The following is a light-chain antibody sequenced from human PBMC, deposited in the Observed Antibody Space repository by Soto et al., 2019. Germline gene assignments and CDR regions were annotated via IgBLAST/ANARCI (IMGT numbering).Light chain of an antibody. CDR1: QSVNSN. CDR3: QQYNNWLTWT. Sequence: EIVLTQSPATLSVPPGERAILSCRASQSVNSNLAWYQQKPGQAPRLLIYDASTRATGIPARFSGSGSGTEFTLTISSLQSEDFAVYYCQQYNNWLTWTFGQGTKVEVK. J-gene: IGKJ1*01. CDR2: DAS. V-gene: IGKV3-15*01.